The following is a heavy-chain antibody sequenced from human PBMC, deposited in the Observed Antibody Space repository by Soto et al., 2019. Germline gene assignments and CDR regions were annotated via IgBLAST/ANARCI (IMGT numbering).Heavy chain of an antibody. Sequence: SETLSLTCTVSGGSISSSSYYWGWIRQPPGKGLEWIGSIYYSGSTYHNLSLKSRVTISVDTSKNQFSLKLSSVTAADTAVYYCARTVPSGYDSRGFYYYYGMDVWGQGTTVTVSS. J-gene: IGHJ6*02. V-gene: IGHV4-39*01. CDR2: IYYSGST. CDR1: GGSISSSSYY. D-gene: IGHD5-12*01. CDR3: ARTVPSGYDSRGFYYYYGMDV.